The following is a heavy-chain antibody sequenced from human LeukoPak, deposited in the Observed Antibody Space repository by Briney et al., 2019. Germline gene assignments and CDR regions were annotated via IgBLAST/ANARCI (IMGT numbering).Heavy chain of an antibody. CDR3: ARGGNYWPQWWFDP. Sequence: SETLSLTCTVSGGSISSYYWSWIRQPPGKGLEWIGYIYYSGSTNYNPSLKSRVTISVDTSKNQFSLKLSSVTPADTAVYYCARGGNYWPQWWFDPWGRGTLVSVSS. D-gene: IGHD1-26*01. CDR2: IYYSGST. CDR1: GGSISSYY. J-gene: IGHJ5*02. V-gene: IGHV4-59*01.